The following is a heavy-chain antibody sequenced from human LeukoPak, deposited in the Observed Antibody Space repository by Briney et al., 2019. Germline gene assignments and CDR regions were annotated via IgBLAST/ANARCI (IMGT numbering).Heavy chain of an antibody. D-gene: IGHD2-2*01. CDR1: GYTFTDYN. CDR2: NSPDSGGT. Sequence: ASVQVSCKASGYTFTDYNIHWVRQAPGQGPEWMGWNSPDSGGTYYAQNLQGRLTMTRDTSINTAYMELSSLTSDDTAVYYCAIVRTFQWVHDAFVMWGQGTMVTVSS. V-gene: IGHV1-2*02. CDR3: AIVRTFQWVHDAFVM. J-gene: IGHJ3*02.